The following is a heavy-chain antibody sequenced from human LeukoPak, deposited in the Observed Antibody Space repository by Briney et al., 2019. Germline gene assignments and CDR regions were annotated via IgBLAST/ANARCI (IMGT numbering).Heavy chain of an antibody. D-gene: IGHD3-3*01. V-gene: IGHV1-8*03. Sequence: ASVKVSCKASGYTFTSYDINWVRQATGQGLEWMGWMNPNIGNTVYAQKFQGRVTITRNTSISTAYMELSSLRSEDTAVYYCARGGVYYDFWSGYHDAFDIWGQGTMVTVSS. J-gene: IGHJ3*02. CDR2: MNPNIGNT. CDR3: ARGGVYYDFWSGYHDAFDI. CDR1: GYTFTSYD.